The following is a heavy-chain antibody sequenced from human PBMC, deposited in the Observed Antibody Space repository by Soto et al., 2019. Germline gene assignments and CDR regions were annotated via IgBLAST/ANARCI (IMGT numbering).Heavy chain of an antibody. Sequence: GGSLRLSCAASGFTFSSYSMNWVRQAPGKGLEWVSSISSSSSYIYYADSVKGRFTISRDNAMNSLYLQRNSLIAEDTAVYYGARDRGITAAGTDDAFDIWGQGTMVTVSS. CDR3: ARDRGITAAGTDDAFDI. V-gene: IGHV3-21*01. D-gene: IGHD6-13*01. CDR2: ISSSSSYI. J-gene: IGHJ3*02. CDR1: GFTFSSYS.